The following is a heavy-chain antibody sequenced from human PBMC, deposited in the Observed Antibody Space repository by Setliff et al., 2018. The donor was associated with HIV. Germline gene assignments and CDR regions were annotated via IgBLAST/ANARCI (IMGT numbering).Heavy chain of an antibody. J-gene: IGHJ4*02. CDR3: ARDYSPTFYYYDSSGTFDY. CDR2: IISILEIT. Sequence: GASVKVSCKASGGTSSTHAMNWVRQAPGQGLEWMGQIISILEITDYAQKFQGRLTITADEPTNTIYMELSGLRSEDTAVYYCARDYSPTFYYYDSSGTFDYWGQGTLVTVSS. CDR1: GGTSSTHA. V-gene: IGHV1-69*10. D-gene: IGHD3-22*01.